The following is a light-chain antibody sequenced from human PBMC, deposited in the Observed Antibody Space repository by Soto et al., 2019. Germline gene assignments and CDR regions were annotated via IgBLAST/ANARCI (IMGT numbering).Light chain of an antibody. Sequence: EVVLTQSPGTLSLSPGERATLSCRASQSVSSSSLAWYQQKPGQAPRLLIYGASSRATGIPDRFSGSGSGTDFTLTINRLEPEYFAVYYCQQFGSSSWTFGQGTKVEI. J-gene: IGKJ1*01. CDR1: QSVSSSS. CDR2: GAS. V-gene: IGKV3-20*01. CDR3: QQFGSSSWT.